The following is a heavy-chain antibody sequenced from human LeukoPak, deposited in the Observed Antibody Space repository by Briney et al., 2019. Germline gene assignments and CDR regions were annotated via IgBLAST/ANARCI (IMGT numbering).Heavy chain of an antibody. Sequence: GVSVRLSCVASGFAVSSNHMNWVRQAPGKGLEWVSIIYIAGTTHYANSVKGRFTISRDNSKNTLTLQMNSLRAEDKAVYYCAKSTVVGRLFPGLDSWGQGTLVTVSS. V-gene: IGHV3-53*01. CDR3: AKSTVVGRLFPGLDS. CDR1: GFAVSSNH. D-gene: IGHD2-21*01. J-gene: IGHJ4*02. CDR2: IYIAGTT.